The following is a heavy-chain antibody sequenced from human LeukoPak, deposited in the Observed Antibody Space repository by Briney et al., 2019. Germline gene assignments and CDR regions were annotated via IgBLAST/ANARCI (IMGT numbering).Heavy chain of an antibody. D-gene: IGHD3-16*01. CDR3: AKVPHSWGLFDS. CDR2: IRDDGSTR. CDR1: GFTFSSYS. J-gene: IGHJ4*02. Sequence: GGSLRLSCAASGFTFSSYSMNWVRQAPGKGLEWVTFIRDDGSTRYYAESVKGRFTVSRDNSKNTLYLQMDSLRIEDTAVYYCAKVPHSWGLFDSWGQGTLVTVSS. V-gene: IGHV3-30*02.